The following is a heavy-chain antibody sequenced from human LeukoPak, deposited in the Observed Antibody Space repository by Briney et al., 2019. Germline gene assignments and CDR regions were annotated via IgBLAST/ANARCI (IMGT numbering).Heavy chain of an antibody. V-gene: IGHV4-30-4*01. CDR3: ARGKSKFDY. CDR2: IYYSGST. Sequence: SETLSLTCTVSGGSISRGDYYWSWIRQPPGKGLEWIGYIYYSGSTDYNPSLKSRVTMSVDTSKNQFSLKLRSVTAADTAVYYCARGKSKFDYWGQGTLVTVSS. J-gene: IGHJ4*02. CDR1: GGSISRGDYY.